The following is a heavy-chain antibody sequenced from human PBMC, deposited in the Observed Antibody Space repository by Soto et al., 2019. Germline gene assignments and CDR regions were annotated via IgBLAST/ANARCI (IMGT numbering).Heavy chain of an antibody. D-gene: IGHD5-18*01. CDR1: GFSFGGYY. CDR3: ARTTAMVFGGDY. V-gene: IGHV1-46*01. CDR2: INPSGDSR. Sequence: ALVKVSCKASGFSFGGYYMHWVRQAPGQGLEWMGIINPSGDSRNYAQKFQGRVTITRDTSTSTVYLDLSSLRAEDTAVYYCARTTAMVFGGDYWGQGTLVTVSS. J-gene: IGHJ4*02.